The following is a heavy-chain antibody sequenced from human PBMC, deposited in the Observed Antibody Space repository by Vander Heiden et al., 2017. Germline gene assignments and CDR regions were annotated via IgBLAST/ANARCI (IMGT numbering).Heavy chain of an antibody. CDR1: GYSISSGYY. J-gene: IGHJ4*02. CDR2: IYNSGGT. Sequence: QVQLQESGPGLVKPSETLSLTCAVSGYSISSGYYWGWIRQPPGKGLEWIGSIYNSGGTYYNPALKSRVTISVDTSKNQFSLKVRSVTAADTAVYYYAIEQQLVDQNFDYWGQGTLVTVSS. D-gene: IGHD6-13*01. V-gene: IGHV4-38-2*02. CDR3: AIEQQLVDQNFDY.